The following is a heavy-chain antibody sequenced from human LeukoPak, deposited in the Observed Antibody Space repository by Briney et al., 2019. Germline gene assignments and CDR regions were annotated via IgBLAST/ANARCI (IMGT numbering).Heavy chain of an antibody. CDR3: VRDYENLTGSKTRFHY. CDR1: GFTFSSYV. V-gene: IGHV3-30*04. D-gene: IGHD3-9*01. J-gene: IGHJ4*02. CDR2: ISYDGSNE. Sequence: GGSLRLSCAASGFTFSSYVMHWVRQAPGKGLEWVAIISYDGSNEYYADSVKGRFTISRDNAKNSLYLQMNSLRAEDTAVYYCVRDYENLTGSKTRFHYWGQGTLVTVSS.